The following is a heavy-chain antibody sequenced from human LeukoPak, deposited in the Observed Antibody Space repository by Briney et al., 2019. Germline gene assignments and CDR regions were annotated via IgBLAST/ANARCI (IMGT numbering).Heavy chain of an antibody. D-gene: IGHD3-22*01. CDR2: IIRIGGNT. CDR3: AKGYDSSGYYFNSNDY. V-gene: IGHV3-23*01. Sequence: GGSLRLSCADSGFTFSSYAMSWVRQAPGKGLEWVAAIIRIGGNTYYADSVKGRFTISTDNSKNTVYMQMNSLRAEDTAVYYCAKGYDSSGYYFNSNDYWGQGTPVTVS. J-gene: IGHJ4*02. CDR1: GFTFSSYA.